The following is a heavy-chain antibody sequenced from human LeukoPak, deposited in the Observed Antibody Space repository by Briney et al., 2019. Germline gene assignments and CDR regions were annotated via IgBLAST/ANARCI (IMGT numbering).Heavy chain of an antibody. Sequence: ASVKVSCKASGYTFTGYYMHWVRQAPGQGLEWMGWINPNSGGTNYAQKFRGRVTMTRDTSISTAYMELSRLRSDDTAVYYCATDFDEMTTVTTGDDYWGQGTLVTVSS. D-gene: IGHD4-11*01. CDR3: ATDFDEMTTVTTGDDY. V-gene: IGHV1-2*02. J-gene: IGHJ4*02. CDR2: INPNSGGT. CDR1: GYTFTGYY.